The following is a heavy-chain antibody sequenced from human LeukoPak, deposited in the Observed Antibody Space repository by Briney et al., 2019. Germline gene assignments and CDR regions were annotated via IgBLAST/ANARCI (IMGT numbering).Heavy chain of an antibody. CDR3: AREGGYYGSGFRNAFDI. Sequence: SETLSLTCAVYGGSFSGYYWSWIRQPPGKGLEWIGEINHSGSTNYNPSLKSRVTISVDTSKNQCSLKLSSVTAKDHAEYYCAREGGYYGSGFRNAFDIWGQGTMVTVSS. CDR1: GGSFSGYY. CDR2: INHSGST. J-gene: IGHJ3*02. V-gene: IGHV4-34*01. D-gene: IGHD3-10*01.